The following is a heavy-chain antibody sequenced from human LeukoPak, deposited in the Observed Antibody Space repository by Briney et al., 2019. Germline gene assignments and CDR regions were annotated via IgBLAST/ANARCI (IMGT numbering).Heavy chain of an antibody. CDR3: AKDPTLYGEIDY. V-gene: IGHV3-23*01. J-gene: IGHJ4*02. CDR2: ISGSGGST. D-gene: IGHD3-10*01. Sequence: PGGSLRLSCAASGFTFSSYAMSWVRQAPGKGLEWVSAISGSGGSTYYADSVKGRFTISRDNSKNTLYLQVNSLRAEDTAVYYCAKDPTLYGEIDYWGQGTLVTVSS. CDR1: GFTFSSYA.